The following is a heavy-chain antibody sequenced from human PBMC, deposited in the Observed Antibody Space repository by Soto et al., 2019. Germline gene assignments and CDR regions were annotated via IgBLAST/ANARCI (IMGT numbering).Heavy chain of an antibody. J-gene: IGHJ3*02. CDR3: ASLGYCSSTSCYDAFDI. CDR1: GFTFSSYS. CDR2: ISSSSSTI. Sequence: GGSLRLSCAASGFTFSSYSMNWVRQAPGKGLEWVSYISSSSSTIYYADSVKGRFTISRDNAKNSLYLQMNSLRDEDTAVYYCASLGYCSSTSCYDAFDIWGQGTMVTVSS. D-gene: IGHD2-2*01. V-gene: IGHV3-48*02.